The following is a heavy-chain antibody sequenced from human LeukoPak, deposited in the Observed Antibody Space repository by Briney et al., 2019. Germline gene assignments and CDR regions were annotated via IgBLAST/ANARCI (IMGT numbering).Heavy chain of an antibody. CDR3: ARDRSPRWLPQDYGMDV. CDR1: GGTFSSYA. CDR2: ISAYNGNR. Sequence: GASVKVSCKASGGTFSSYAISWVRHAPGQGLEWMGWISAYNGNRNYAQKLQGRVTMTTDTSTSTAYMEMRSLRSDDTAVYYCARDRSPRWLPQDYGMDVWGPGTTVTVSS. V-gene: IGHV1-18*01. D-gene: IGHD5-24*01. J-gene: IGHJ6*02.